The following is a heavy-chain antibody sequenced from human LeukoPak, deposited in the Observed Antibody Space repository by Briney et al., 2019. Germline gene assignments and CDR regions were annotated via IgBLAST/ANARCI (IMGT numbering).Heavy chain of an antibody. J-gene: IGHJ6*03. CDR2: IYTSGST. Sequence: PSETLSLTCTVSGGSISSYYWSWIRQPAGKGLEWVGRIYTSGSTNYNPSLKSRVTMSVDTSKNQFSLKLSSVTAADTAVYYCARLLLWFGESRMDVWGKGTTVTISS. D-gene: IGHD3-10*01. V-gene: IGHV4-4*07. CDR3: ARLLLWFGESRMDV. CDR1: GGSISSYY.